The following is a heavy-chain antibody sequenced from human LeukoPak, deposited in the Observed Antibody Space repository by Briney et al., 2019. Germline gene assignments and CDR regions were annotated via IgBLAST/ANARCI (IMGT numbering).Heavy chain of an antibody. Sequence: GGSLRLSCEASGFTFDNYGMSWVRQAPGKGLEWVSGINWNGGTTGYADSVKGRFTISRDNAKNSLYLHMNSLRVEDTALYYCARDRVVVATTTPPYWYFDLWGRGTLVTVFS. V-gene: IGHV3-20*04. D-gene: IGHD2-15*01. CDR3: ARDRVVVATTTPPYWYFDL. CDR1: GFTFDNYG. J-gene: IGHJ2*01. CDR2: INWNGGTT.